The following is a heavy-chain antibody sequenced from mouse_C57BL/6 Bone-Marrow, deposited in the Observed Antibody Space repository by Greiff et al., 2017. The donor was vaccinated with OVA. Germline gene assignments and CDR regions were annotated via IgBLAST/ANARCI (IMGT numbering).Heavy chain of an antibody. D-gene: IGHD1-1*01. CDR1: GYTFTSYG. Sequence: VQLQQSGAELARPGASVKLSCKASGYTFTSYGISWVKQRTGQGLEWIGEIYPRSGNTYYNEKFKGKATLTADKSSSTAYMELRSLTSEDSAVYFCARNGDCGSSYDAMDYWGQGTSVTVSS. J-gene: IGHJ4*01. V-gene: IGHV1-81*01. CDR3: ARNGDCGSSYDAMDY. CDR2: IYPRSGNT.